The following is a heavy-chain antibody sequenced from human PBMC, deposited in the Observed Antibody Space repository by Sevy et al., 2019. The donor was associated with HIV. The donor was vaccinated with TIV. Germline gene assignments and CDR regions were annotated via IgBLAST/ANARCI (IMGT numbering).Heavy chain of an antibody. D-gene: IGHD4-17*01. Sequence: GGSLRLSCAASGFPFSSYGIHWVRQAPGKGLEWVAFIWYDGSNKYYADSVKGRFTVSRDNSKNTLYLQMNSLRGEDTAVYYCAKSRWTTVTAHYFDYWGQGTLVTVSS. J-gene: IGHJ4*02. V-gene: IGHV3-30*02. CDR1: GFPFSSYG. CDR3: AKSRWTTVTAHYFDY. CDR2: IWYDGSNK.